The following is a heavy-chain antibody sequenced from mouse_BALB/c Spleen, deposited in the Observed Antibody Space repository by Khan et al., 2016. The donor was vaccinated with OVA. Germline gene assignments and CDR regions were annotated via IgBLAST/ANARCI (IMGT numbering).Heavy chain of an antibody. CDR1: GFTFSRFG. J-gene: IGHJ2*01. CDR3: ARDSNFDY. CDR2: ISSGSSTI. V-gene: IGHV5-17*02. Sequence: EVELVESGGGLVQPGGSRKLSCAASGFTFSRFGMHWVRQAPEKGLEWVAYISSGSSTIYYGDTVKGRFTISRDNPKNTLFLQMTSLRSEDTAMYHCARDSNFDYWGQGTTLTVSS.